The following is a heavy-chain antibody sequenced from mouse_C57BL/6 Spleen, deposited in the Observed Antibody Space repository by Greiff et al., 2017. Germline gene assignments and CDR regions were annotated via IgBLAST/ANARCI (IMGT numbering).Heavy chain of an antibody. CDR1: GYTFTDYY. D-gene: IGHD1-1*01. V-gene: IGHV1-26*01. J-gene: IGHJ1*03. CDR3: ARSGFITAVLEFGV. CDR2: INPNNGGT. Sequence: VQLQQSGPELVKPGASVKISCKASGYTFTDYYMNWVKQSHGKSLEWIGDINPNNGGTSYNQKFKGKATLTVDKSSSTAYMELRSLTSEDSAVYYCARSGFITAVLEFGVWGTGTTVTVSS.